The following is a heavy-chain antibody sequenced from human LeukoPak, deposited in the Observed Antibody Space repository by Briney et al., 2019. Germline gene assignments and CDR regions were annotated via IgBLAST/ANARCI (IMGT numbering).Heavy chain of an antibody. V-gene: IGHV3-30-3*01. CDR3: AREGYYGSGSPPSLYFDY. CDR2: TSSDLNVK. J-gene: IGHJ4*02. D-gene: IGHD3-10*01. CDR1: GFTFRNYV. Sequence: GGSLRLSCAASGFTFRNYVIHWVRQAPGKGLEWVAVTSSDLNVKLYADSVKGRFTISRDNSRSTLYLQTNSLRPEDTAIYYCAREGYYGSGSPPSLYFDYWGQGTLVTVSS.